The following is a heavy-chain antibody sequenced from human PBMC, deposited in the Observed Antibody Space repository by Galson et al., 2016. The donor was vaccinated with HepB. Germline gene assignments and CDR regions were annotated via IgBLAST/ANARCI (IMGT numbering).Heavy chain of an antibody. V-gene: IGHV3-30*18. CDR2: ISYDGTHE. J-gene: IGHJ4*02. CDR3: AKPFNDYDSSGYYVDY. CDR1: GFSFNNFA. D-gene: IGHD3-22*01. Sequence: SLRLSCAASGFSFNNFAIHWVRQTPGKGLEWVAVISYDGTHEYYADSVRGRSTISRDNSKTTVYLQMNSLRAEDTAVYFCAKPFNDYDSSGYYVDYWGQGTLVTVSS.